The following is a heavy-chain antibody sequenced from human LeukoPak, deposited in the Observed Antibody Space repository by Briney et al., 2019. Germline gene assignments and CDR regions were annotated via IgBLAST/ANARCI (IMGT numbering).Heavy chain of an antibody. J-gene: IGHJ4*02. CDR1: GYTFTSYY. Sequence: GASVKVSCKASGYTFTSYYMHWVRQAPGQGPEWMGIINPSGGSTSYAQKFQGRVTMTRDTSTSTVYMELSSLRSEDTAVYYCARDQASETFDYWGQGTLVTVSS. V-gene: IGHV1-46*01. CDR3: ARDQASETFDY. CDR2: INPSGGST.